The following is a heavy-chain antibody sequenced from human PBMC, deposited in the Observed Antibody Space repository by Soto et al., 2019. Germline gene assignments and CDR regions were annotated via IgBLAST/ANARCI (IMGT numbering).Heavy chain of an antibody. CDR2: IYYSGST. J-gene: IGHJ4*02. Sequence: SETLSLTCTVSGGSLSSGGYYWSWLRQHPGKGLEWIGYIYYSGSTDYNPSLKSRVTISVDTSKNQFSLNLSSVTTADTAVYYCVRAGGGWSFDIWGQGTLVTVSS. V-gene: IGHV4-61*08. D-gene: IGHD6-19*01. CDR3: VRAGGGWSFDI. CDR1: GGSLSSGGYY.